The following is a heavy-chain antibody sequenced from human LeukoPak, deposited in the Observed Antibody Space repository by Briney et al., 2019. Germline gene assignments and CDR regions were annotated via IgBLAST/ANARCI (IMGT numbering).Heavy chain of an antibody. Sequence: PSETLSLTCTVSGGSISSSSYYWSWIRQPPGKGLEWIGYIYYSGSTNYNPSLKSRVTISVDTSKNQFSLKLSSVTAADTAVYYCARLTISPRGMDVWGQGTTVTVTS. CDR2: IYYSGST. CDR1: GGSISSSSYY. CDR3: ARLTISPRGMDV. J-gene: IGHJ6*02. V-gene: IGHV4-61*05. D-gene: IGHD3-3*01.